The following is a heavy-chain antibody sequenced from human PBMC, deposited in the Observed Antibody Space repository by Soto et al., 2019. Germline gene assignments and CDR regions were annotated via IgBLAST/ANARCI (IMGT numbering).Heavy chain of an antibody. CDR3: KLDIDY. CDR2: IKSKADGETR. V-gene: IGHV3-15*07. Sequence: VRLVESGGNLVRPGGSLRLSCAASGFTFNNAWMNWVRQAPGKGLEWVGRIKSKADGETRDYAEPVKGRFTISRDDSKNTLYLQMNSLKPEDTAVYYCKLDIDYWGLGTLVTVSS. J-gene: IGHJ4*02. CDR1: GFTFNNAW. D-gene: IGHD1-1*01.